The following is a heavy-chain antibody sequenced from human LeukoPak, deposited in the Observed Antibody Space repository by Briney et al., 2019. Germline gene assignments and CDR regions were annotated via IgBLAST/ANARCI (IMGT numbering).Heavy chain of an antibody. CDR1: GFTFSGYE. Sequence: GGSLRLSCTASGFTFSGYEMTWVGQARGKEVAGMSYICVNSGAMHYADSVRGRFTTSRDDAKNSLYLHMNSMRVEDTAIYYRARKTDRLGAVGRDRYFDLWGRGTLITVSS. D-gene: IGHD6-13*01. CDR2: ICVNSGAM. CDR3: ARKTDRLGAVGRDRYFDL. J-gene: IGHJ2*01. V-gene: IGHV3-48*03.